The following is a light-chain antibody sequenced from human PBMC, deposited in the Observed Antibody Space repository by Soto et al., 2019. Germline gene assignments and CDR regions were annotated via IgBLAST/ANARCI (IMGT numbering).Light chain of an antibody. CDR3: QQSYRTPYT. V-gene: IGKV1-39*01. Sequence: DLQMTQSPSSLSASVGDRVTITCRASQSINTYLNWYQQMPGKAPMLLIYAASTLQSGVPSRFSGGGSGTDFTLTISSLQPEDFATYYCQQSYRTPYTFGQGTKLEI. CDR1: QSINTY. CDR2: AAS. J-gene: IGKJ2*01.